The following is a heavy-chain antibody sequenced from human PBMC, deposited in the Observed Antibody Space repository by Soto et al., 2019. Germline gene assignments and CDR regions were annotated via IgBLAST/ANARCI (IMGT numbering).Heavy chain of an antibody. V-gene: IGHV3-23*01. J-gene: IGHJ4*02. D-gene: IGHD3-16*01. Sequence: EVQLLESGGGLVQPGGSLRLACTGSGFSFNTFDTMWVRQAPGKGLEWVSGISRGGGISYADSVKGRFTISRDESTTTLFLQMNSLRVEETATYYCVKGFWGDNWGQGALVTVSS. CDR1: GFSFNTFD. CDR3: VKGFWGDN. CDR2: ISRGGGI.